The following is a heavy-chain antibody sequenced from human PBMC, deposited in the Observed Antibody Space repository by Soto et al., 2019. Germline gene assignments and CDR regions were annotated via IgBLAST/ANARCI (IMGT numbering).Heavy chain of an antibody. Sequence: SETLSLTCTVSGGSISSYYWSWIRQPPGKGLEWIGYIYYSGSTNYNPSLKSRVTISVDTSKNQFSLKLSSVTAADTAVYYCARSHYGDYLYYYDLDVWGKGTTVTVSS. V-gene: IGHV4-59*08. CDR1: GGSISSYY. CDR3: ARSHYGDYLYYYDLDV. CDR2: IYYSGST. J-gene: IGHJ6*03. D-gene: IGHD4-17*01.